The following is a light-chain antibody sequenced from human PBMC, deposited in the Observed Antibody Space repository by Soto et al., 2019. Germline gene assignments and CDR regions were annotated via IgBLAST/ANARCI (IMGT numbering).Light chain of an antibody. CDR3: QHYSAFSVT. V-gene: IGKV1-5*03. Sequence: DIQMTQSPSTLSASVGVRVAITCRASQNIGDLLAWYQLKPGEAPKLLIYKASYLETGVPSRFSGRGSGTEFTFTISSLQPGDLATYYCQHYSAFSVTFGQGTKVDIK. CDR1: QNIGDL. J-gene: IGKJ1*01. CDR2: KAS.